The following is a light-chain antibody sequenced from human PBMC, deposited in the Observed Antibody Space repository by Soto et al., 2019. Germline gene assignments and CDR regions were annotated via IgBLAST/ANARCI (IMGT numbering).Light chain of an antibody. CDR1: SSDVGGYNY. J-gene: IGLJ1*01. Sequence: LTQPASVSGSPGQSITISCTGTSSDVGGYNYVSWYQQHPGKAPKLMIYDVSNRPSGVSNRFSGSKSGNTASLTISGLQAEDEADYYCSSYTSSRTLVFGTGTKVTV. V-gene: IGLV2-14*01. CDR2: DVS. CDR3: SSYTSSRTLV.